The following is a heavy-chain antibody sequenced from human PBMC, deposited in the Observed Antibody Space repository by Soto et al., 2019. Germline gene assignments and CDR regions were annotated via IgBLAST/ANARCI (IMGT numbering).Heavy chain of an antibody. Sequence: QVQLVQSGPGVKKPGASVKVYCKASGYSFINYGISWVRQAPRQGLEWMRWISTYNGNTKYAQKVQGRVTMTTDTSTSTADMGLRSLRSDDTAGYYCARCLRNGMHVWGQGTTVAVSS. CDR3: ARCLRNGMHV. J-gene: IGHJ6*02. CDR1: GYSFINYG. CDR2: ISTYNGNT. V-gene: IGHV1-18*01.